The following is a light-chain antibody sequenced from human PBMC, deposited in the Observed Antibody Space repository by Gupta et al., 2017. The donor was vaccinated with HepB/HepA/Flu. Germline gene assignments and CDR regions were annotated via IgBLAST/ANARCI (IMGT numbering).Light chain of an antibody. CDR2: QGS. CDR3: QAWDTSHVI. Sequence: SYSLSLPPPSLGSRARTGESSCSGDKLGDKSVCWYQQKPGQSPVLVIYQGSRRPSGIPDRYSGSASGDTATLTISGTQAIDEADYYCQAWDTSHVIFGGGTKLTVL. CDR1: KLGDKS. V-gene: IGLV3-1*01. J-gene: IGLJ2*01.